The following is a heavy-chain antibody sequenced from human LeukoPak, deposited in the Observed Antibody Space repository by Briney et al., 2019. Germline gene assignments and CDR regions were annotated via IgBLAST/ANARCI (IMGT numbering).Heavy chain of an antibody. CDR1: GGTFSSYA. V-gene: IGHV1-69*13. CDR3: ASSHPLVVVPAAVNVWFDP. D-gene: IGHD2-2*01. Sequence: SVTVSCKASGGTFSSYAISWVRQAPGQGLEWMGGIIPIFGTANYAQKFQGRVTITADESTSTAYMELSSLRSEDTAVYYCASSHPLVVVPAAVNVWFDPWGQGTLVTVSS. J-gene: IGHJ5*02. CDR2: IIPIFGTA.